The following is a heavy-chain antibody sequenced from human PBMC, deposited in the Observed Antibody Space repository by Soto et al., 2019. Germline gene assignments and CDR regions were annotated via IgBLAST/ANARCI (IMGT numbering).Heavy chain of an antibody. D-gene: IGHD3-3*01. CDR1: GFTFSSYA. CDR2: ISYDGSNK. V-gene: IGHV3-30-3*01. J-gene: IGHJ4*02. CDR3: ASDGGERFLEWLFSRLWTGFDY. Sequence: QVQLVESGGGVVQPGRSLRLSCAASGFTFSSYAMHWVRQAPGKGLEWVAVISYDGSNKYYADSVKGRFTISRDNSKNTLYLQMNSLRAEATAVYYCASDGGERFLEWLFSRLWTGFDYWGQGTLVTVSS.